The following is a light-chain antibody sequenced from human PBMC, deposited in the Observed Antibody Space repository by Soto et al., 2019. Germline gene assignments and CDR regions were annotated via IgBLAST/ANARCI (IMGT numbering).Light chain of an antibody. CDR3: QQYESYSAWT. V-gene: IGKV1-5*01. Sequence: DIHMTQSPSTLSASVLDIVTITCLASQSISKWLAWHQQKPGKAPNLLIYDASTLNTGVPSRFRGSGSGTEFTLTISSLQPDDFATYYCQQYESYSAWTFGEGTKVDIK. CDR2: DAS. J-gene: IGKJ1*01. CDR1: QSISKW.